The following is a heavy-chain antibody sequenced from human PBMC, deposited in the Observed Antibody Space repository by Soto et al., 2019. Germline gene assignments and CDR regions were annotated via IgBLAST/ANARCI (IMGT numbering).Heavy chain of an antibody. D-gene: IGHD2-2*01. J-gene: IGHJ4*02. CDR3: AREDSIIIPAVSDF. Sequence: GGSLRLSCAASGFTFSNYWMSWVRQAPGKGLEWVANIKQDGSHKFYVDSVKGRFTISRDNAKNTVSLQMNTLRAEDTAVYYCAREDSIIIPAVSDFWGQGTLVTVSS. CDR2: IKQDGSHK. V-gene: IGHV3-7*03. CDR1: GFTFSNYW.